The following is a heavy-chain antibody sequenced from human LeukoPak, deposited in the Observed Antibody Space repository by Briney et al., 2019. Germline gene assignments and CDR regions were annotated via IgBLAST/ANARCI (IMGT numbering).Heavy chain of an antibody. V-gene: IGHV3-23*03. CDR1: GFTFSSYA. CDR2: IYSGGST. D-gene: IGHD1-26*01. CDR3: ARDVVGATYFD. J-gene: IGHJ4*02. Sequence: GGSLRLSCAASGFTFSSYAMSWVRQAPGKGLEWVSIIYSGGSTSYADSVKGRFTISRDNSKNTLYLQMNSLRAEDTAVYYCARDVVGATYFDWGQGTLVTVSS.